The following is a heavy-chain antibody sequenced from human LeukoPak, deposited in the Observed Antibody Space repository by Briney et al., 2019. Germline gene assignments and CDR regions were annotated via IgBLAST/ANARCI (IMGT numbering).Heavy chain of an antibody. CDR1: GFTFSSYA. CDR2: VSHGGGNE. Sequence: GKSLRLSCAASGFTFSSYAMHWVRQAPGKGLEWVAVVSHGGGNEFYADSVKGRFTISRDNANNMLYLQMNSLRAEDTAVYYCARDAHRGMDVWGQGTTVTVSS. CDR3: ARDAHRGMDV. V-gene: IGHV3-30*03. J-gene: IGHJ6*02.